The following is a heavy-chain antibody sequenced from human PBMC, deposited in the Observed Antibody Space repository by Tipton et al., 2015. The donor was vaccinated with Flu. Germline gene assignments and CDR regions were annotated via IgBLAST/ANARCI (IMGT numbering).Heavy chain of an antibody. CDR2: INHSGST. J-gene: IGHJ4*02. Sequence: LRLSCAASGFTFSSYWMSWVRQPPGKGLEWIGEINHSGSTNYNPSLKSRVTISVDTSKNQFSLKLSSVTAAGTAVYYCARDLGPWGQGTLVTVSS. CDR3: ARDLGP. V-gene: IGHV4-34*01. CDR1: GFTFSSYW. D-gene: IGHD7-27*01.